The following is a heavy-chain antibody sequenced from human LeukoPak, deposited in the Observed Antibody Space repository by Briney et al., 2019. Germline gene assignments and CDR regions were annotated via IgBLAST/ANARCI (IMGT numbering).Heavy chain of an antibody. J-gene: IGHJ3*02. CDR1: GYTFSNYN. D-gene: IGHD5-24*01. CDR3: ARVRDGYNDAYDI. CDR2: VNPSGDST. V-gene: IGHV1-46*01. Sequence: ASVRVSCKASGYTFSNYNIHWLRQAPGQGLEWMGIVNPSGDSTNYAQNFQGRVTMTGDTSTSTVYMELSSLRSEDTAVYYCARVRDGYNDAYDIWGQGTMVTVTS.